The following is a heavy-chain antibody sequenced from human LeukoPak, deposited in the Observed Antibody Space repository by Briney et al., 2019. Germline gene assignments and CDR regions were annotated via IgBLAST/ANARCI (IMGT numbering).Heavy chain of an antibody. CDR3: AKDKYYYDSSGYDI. CDR2: ISYDGSNK. D-gene: IGHD3-22*01. CDR1: GFTFRSYG. V-gene: IGHV3-30*18. J-gene: IGHJ3*02. Sequence: PGGSLRLSCAASGFTFRSYGMHWVRQAPGKGLEWVAVISYDGSNKYYADSVKGRFTISRDNSKNTLYLQMNSLRAEDTAVYYRAKDKYYYDSSGYDIWGQGTMVTVSS.